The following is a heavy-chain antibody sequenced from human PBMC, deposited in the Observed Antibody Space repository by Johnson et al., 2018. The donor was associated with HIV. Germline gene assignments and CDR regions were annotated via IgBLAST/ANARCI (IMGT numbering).Heavy chain of an antibody. J-gene: IGHJ3*02. CDR2: IRWNSGRI. D-gene: IGHD2-21*02. Sequence: EVQLVESGGRLVQPGRSLRLSCAASGFIFDDYAMHWVRQVPGKGLAWVSGIRWNSGRIGYADFVKGRFTIYRDNAKNSLYLQMSSLRPEDTALYYCEKDMGCGADCYQISITMTVGGAFDIWGQGTMVTVSS. V-gene: IGHV3-9*01. CDR1: GFIFDDYA. CDR3: EKDMGCGADCYQISITMTVGGAFDI.